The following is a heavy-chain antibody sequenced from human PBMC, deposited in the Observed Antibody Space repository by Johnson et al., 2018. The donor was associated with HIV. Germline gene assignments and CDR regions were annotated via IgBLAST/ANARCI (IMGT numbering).Heavy chain of an antibody. CDR1: GFTFSNAW. V-gene: IGHV3-15*01. Sequence: VQLVESGGGLVKPGGSLRLSCAASGFTFSNAWMSWVRQAPGKGLEWVGRIKSKTYGGTTDYAAPVKSKFTIQRDDSKNTLYLQMNSLKTEDTAVYYCTTATPVGRGAFDIWGQGTMVTVSS. D-gene: IGHD1-26*01. CDR2: IKSKTYGGTT. CDR3: TTATPVGRGAFDI. J-gene: IGHJ3*02.